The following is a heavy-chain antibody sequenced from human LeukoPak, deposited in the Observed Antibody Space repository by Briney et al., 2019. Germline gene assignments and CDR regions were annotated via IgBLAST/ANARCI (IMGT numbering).Heavy chain of an antibody. D-gene: IGHD6-13*01. CDR1: GGSFSGYY. CDR2: INHSGST. J-gene: IGHJ5*02. CDR3: ARGLGYSSSWYPWFDP. Sequence: KPSETLSLTCAVYGGSFSGYYWSWIRQPPGKGLEWIREINHSGSTNYNPSPKSRVTISVDTSKNQFSLKLSSVTAADTAVYYCARGLGYSSSWYPWFDPWGQGTLVTVSS. V-gene: IGHV4-34*01.